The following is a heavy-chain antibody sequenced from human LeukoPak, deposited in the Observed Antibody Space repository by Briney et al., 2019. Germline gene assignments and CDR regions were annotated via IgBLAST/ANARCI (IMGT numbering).Heavy chain of an antibody. D-gene: IGHD2-15*01. CDR3: ARDLEEYCSGGSCSLFDY. J-gene: IGHJ4*02. V-gene: IGHV3-21*01. Sequence: PGGSLRLSCAASGFTFSAYSMNWVRQAPGKGLEWVSSISSSSSSYIYYADSVKCRFTISRDNAKNSLYLQMNSLRAEDTAVYYCARDLEEYCSGGSCSLFDYWGQGTLVTVSS. CDR2: ISSSSSSYI. CDR1: GFTFSAYS.